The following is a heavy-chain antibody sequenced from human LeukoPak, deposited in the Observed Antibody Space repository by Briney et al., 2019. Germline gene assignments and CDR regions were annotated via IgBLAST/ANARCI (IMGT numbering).Heavy chain of an antibody. D-gene: IGHD6-19*01. CDR1: GFSLSTYG. J-gene: IGHJ4*02. CDR2: ITGTGGGT. V-gene: IGHV3-23*01. CDR3: AKDHGTAVAGFYY. Sequence: PGGSLRLSCAASGFSLSTYGVSWVRQPPGKGLEWVSGITGTGGGTYYADSVKGRFTVSRDTSKNTLYLQMNSLRAEDTAIYYCAKDHGTAVAGFYYWGQGTLVTVSS.